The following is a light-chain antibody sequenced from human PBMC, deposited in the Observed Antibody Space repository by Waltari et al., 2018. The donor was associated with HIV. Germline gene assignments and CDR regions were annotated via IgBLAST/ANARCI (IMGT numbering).Light chain of an antibody. CDR1: QSVNTY. CDR2: DAS. V-gene: IGKV3-11*01. Sequence: EIVLTQSPATLSLSPGERSNISCRASQSVNTYLAWYQQKPGQAPRLLIYDASNRATGIPARFSGSGSGTDFTLTISSLEPEDFAVYYCQQRSNWPPEITFGQGTRLEIK. CDR3: QQRSNWPPEIT. J-gene: IGKJ5*01.